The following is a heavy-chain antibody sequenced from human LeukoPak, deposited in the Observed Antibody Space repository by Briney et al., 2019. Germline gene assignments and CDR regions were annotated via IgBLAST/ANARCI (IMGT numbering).Heavy chain of an antibody. CDR3: ASYLYWWSDLGY. Sequence: HGGSLRLSRAASGFTLSSYGMHWVRQAPGKGLEWVAVIYSGGSTYYADPVKGRFTISRDNAKNSLYLQMNSLRVEDTAVYYCASYLYWWSDLGYWGQGTLVTVSS. CDR1: GFTLSSYG. J-gene: IGHJ4*02. CDR2: IYSGGST. V-gene: IGHV3-NL1*01. D-gene: IGHD2-8*02.